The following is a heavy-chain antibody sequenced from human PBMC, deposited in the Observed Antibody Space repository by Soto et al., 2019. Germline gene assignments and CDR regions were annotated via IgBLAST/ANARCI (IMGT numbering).Heavy chain of an antibody. CDR3: ARKAYGDLNWFDA. D-gene: IGHD4-17*01. CDR2: ISAYNGNT. CDR1: GYTFTSYG. V-gene: IGHV1-18*01. Sequence: ASVKVSCKASGYTFTSYGISWVRQAPGKGLEWMGWISAYNGNTNYAQKLQGRVTMTTDTSTSTAYMELRSLRSDETAVYYCARKAYGDLNWFDAWGQGTLVTLS. J-gene: IGHJ5*02.